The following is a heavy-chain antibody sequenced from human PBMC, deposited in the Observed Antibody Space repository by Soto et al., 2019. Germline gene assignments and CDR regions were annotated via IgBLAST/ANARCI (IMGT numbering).Heavy chain of an antibody. V-gene: IGHV1-2*04. CDR1: GYTFTGYY. CDR2: INPNSGGT. J-gene: IGHJ5*02. D-gene: IGHD6-19*01. CDR3: AREGSSGWYFDP. Sequence: ASVKVSCKASGYTFTGYYMQWVRQAPGQGLEWMGWINPNSGGTNYAQKFQGWVTMTRDTSISTAYMELSRLRSDDTAVYYCAREGSSGWYFDPWGQGTPVTVSS.